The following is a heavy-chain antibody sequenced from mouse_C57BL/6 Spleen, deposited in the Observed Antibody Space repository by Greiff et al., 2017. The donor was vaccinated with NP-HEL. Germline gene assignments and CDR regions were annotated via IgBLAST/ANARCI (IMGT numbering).Heavy chain of an antibody. CDR2: INPNNGGT. V-gene: IGHV1-22*01. CDR1: GYTFTDYN. D-gene: IGHD2-2*01. J-gene: IGHJ2*01. Sequence: VQLQQSGPELVKPGASVKMSCKASGYTFTDYNMHWVKQSHGKSLEWIGYINPNNGGTSYNQKFKGKATLTVNKSSSTAYMELRSLTSEDSAVYYCARSWRLRSLFDYWGQGTTLTVSS. CDR3: ARSWRLRSLFDY.